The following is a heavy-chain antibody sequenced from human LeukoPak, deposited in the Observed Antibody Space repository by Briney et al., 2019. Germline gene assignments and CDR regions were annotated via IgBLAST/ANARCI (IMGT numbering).Heavy chain of an antibody. J-gene: IGHJ4*02. CDR3: AKGYGFDSSGSEHYFEN. V-gene: IGHV3-30*18. D-gene: IGHD3-22*01. Sequence: GRSLRLSCAASGFTFSNYGIHWVRPAPGKGLERGAVLSYDGSNKYYAESVKGRFTISRDNSKNTLYLQMNSLRAEDTAVYYCAKGYGFDSSGSEHYFENWGQGILVTVSS. CDR2: LSYDGSNK. CDR1: GFTFSNYG.